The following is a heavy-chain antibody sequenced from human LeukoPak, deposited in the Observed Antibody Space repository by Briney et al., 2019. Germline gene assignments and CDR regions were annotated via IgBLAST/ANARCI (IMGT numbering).Heavy chain of an antibody. V-gene: IGHV1-2*02. D-gene: IGHD6-6*01. CDR1: GYTFTGYY. CDR3: ARGRLSIAARRGWFDP. Sequence: GASVKVSCKASGYTFTGYYMHWVRQAPGQGLEWMGWINPNSGGTNYAQKFQGRVTMTRDTSISTAYMELSRLRSDDTAVYYCARGRLSIAARRGWFDPWGQGTLVTVSS. J-gene: IGHJ5*02. CDR2: INPNSGGT.